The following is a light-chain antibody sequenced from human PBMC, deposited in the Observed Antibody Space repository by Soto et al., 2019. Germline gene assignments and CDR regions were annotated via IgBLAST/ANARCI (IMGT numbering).Light chain of an antibody. Sequence: EIVLTQSPGTLSLSPGERATLSCRASQSVRKNCLAWYQQKPGQAPRLLIFDASTRAAGTPARFSGSGSATDFTLTISSLEPEDFAVYYCQHRSVWPVSFGQGTRLEI. CDR1: QSVRKNC. CDR2: DAS. V-gene: IGKV3-11*01. J-gene: IGKJ5*01. CDR3: QHRSVWPVS.